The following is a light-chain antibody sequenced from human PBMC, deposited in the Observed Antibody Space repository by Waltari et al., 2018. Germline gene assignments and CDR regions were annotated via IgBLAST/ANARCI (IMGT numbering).Light chain of an antibody. Sequence: EIVLTQSPATLSLSPGERATLSCRASQSVRSSLAWYQPKPGQAPRLLIYDASNRATGIPARFSGRWSGTDFTLTISSLEPEDFAVYYCQHRGHWPPDATFGPGTKVDIK. V-gene: IGKV3-11*01. CDR2: DAS. CDR3: QHRGHWPPDAT. CDR1: QSVRSS. J-gene: IGKJ3*01.